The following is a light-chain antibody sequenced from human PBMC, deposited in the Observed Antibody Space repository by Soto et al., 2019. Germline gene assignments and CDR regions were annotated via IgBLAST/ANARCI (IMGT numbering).Light chain of an antibody. CDR3: QQFDSVPCT. J-gene: IGKJ2*02. Sequence: IQMTQSPSSLSASVGDRVTITCQASQDITNYLIWYQQKPGKAPKLLIYDASSLGTGVSSRFRGSGSGTHFTLTISSLQPEDIATYYCQQFDSVPCTFGQGTKLEIK. CDR1: QDITNY. V-gene: IGKV1-33*01. CDR2: DAS.